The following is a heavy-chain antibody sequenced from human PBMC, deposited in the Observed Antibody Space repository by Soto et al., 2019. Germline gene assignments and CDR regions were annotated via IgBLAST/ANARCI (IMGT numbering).Heavy chain of an antibody. V-gene: IGHV3-7*01. CDR1: GFTFSSHW. J-gene: IGHJ4*02. Sequence: GGSLRLSCAASGFTFSSHWMSWVRQAAGEGMEWVANIKQDGSEKYYVDSVKGRFTISRDNAKNSLYLQMNSLRAEDTAVYYCASATGFDYWGQGTLVTVSS. CDR3: ASATGFDY. CDR2: IKQDGSEK. D-gene: IGHD3-10*01.